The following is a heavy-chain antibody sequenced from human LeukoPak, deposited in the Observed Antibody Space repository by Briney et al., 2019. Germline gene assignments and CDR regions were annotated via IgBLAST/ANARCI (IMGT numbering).Heavy chain of an antibody. CDR2: VNPNNGVP. D-gene: IGHD1-7*01. Sequence: ASVKVSCKASGYTFTGYYMHWLRQAPGQGLEWMGRVNPNNGVPNYAQKFQGRVTITRDTAISPFYMELSSLRSEDTAVYYCATGWNYRYWGQGTLVTVSS. CDR3: ATGWNYRY. CDR1: GYTFTGYY. J-gene: IGHJ4*02. V-gene: IGHV1-2*06.